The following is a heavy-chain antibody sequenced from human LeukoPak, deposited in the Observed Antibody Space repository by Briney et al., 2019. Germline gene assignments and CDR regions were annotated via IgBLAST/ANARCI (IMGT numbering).Heavy chain of an antibody. V-gene: IGHV4-4*02. D-gene: IGHD6-13*01. CDR1: GGSISSSNW. Sequence: SGTLSLTCAVSGGSISSSNWWSWVRQPPGKGLEWIGEIYHSGSTNYNPSLKSRVTISVDTSKNQFSLKLSSVTAADTAVYYCASDRIAESFGYWGQGTLVTVSS. J-gene: IGHJ4*02. CDR3: ASDRIAESFGY. CDR2: IYHSGST.